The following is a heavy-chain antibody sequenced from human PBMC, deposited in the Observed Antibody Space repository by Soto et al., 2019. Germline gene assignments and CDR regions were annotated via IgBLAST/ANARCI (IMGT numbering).Heavy chain of an antibody. J-gene: IGHJ4*02. CDR1: GFTFSSYS. CDR2: ISSSSDYI. CDR3: ARDPVGGVMSPDPGY. D-gene: IGHD3-16*01. Sequence: GGSLRLSCAASGFTFSSYSMNWVRQAPGKGLEWVSFISSSSDYIYYADSLKGRFTISRDNAKNSLYLQMNSLRAEDTAVYYCARDPVGGVMSPDPGYWGQGTLVTSPQ. V-gene: IGHV3-21*01.